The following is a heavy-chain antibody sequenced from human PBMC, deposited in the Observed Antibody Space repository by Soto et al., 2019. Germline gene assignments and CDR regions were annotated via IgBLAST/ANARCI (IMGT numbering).Heavy chain of an antibody. CDR2: LNPKSGVT. Sequence: GASVKVSCKASGYSFIGYYMHWVRQAPGQGLEWMGWLNPKSGVTNYAQKFQGRVTMTRDTSITTAYMELSSLRSDDTAVYYCARGDVNWFDPWGQGTLVTVSS. D-gene: IGHD2-21*02. CDR3: ARGDVNWFDP. J-gene: IGHJ5*02. CDR1: GYSFIGYY. V-gene: IGHV1-2*02.